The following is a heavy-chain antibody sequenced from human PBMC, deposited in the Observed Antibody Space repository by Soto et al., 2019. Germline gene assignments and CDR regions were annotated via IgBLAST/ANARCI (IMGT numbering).Heavy chain of an antibody. CDR1: GFPFTSYG. J-gene: IGHJ4*02. CDR3: FGGQYYFDY. V-gene: IGHV3-30*03. Sequence: QVQLVESGGGVVQPGRSLRLSCAASGFPFTSYGMHWVREGPDKGLEWVAIISYDGSDKYYADYVKGRFNISRDNSKNTLYLQMNSLRPEDTALYYCFGGQYYFDYRGQGTLVIVSS. CDR2: ISYDGSDK. D-gene: IGHD3-10*01.